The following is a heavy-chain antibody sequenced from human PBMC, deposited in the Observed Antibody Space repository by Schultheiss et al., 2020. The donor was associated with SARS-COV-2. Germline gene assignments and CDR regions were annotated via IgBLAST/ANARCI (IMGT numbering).Heavy chain of an antibody. CDR3: ARGPYGDYGSPFGY. V-gene: IGHV4-4*02. CDR1: GGSISSSNW. J-gene: IGHJ4*02. D-gene: IGHD4-17*01. Sequence: SETLSLTCAVSGGSISSSNWWSWVRQPPGKGLEWIGEIYHSGSTNYNPSLKSRVTISVDTSKNQFSLKLSSVTAADTAVYYCARGPYGDYGSPFGYWGQGTLVTVSS. CDR2: IYHSGST.